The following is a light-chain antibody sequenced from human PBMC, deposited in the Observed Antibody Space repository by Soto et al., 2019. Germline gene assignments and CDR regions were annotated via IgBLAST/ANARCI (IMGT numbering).Light chain of an antibody. CDR3: QQYNFYPWT. V-gene: IGKV1-5*03. J-gene: IGKJ1*01. CDR1: QSISSW. Sequence: DIQITQSPSTLSASVGDRVTITCRASQSISSWLAWYQQKPGKAPKLLIYKASSLESGVPSRFSGSGSGTEFTLTISSLQPDDFATYYCQQYNFYPWTFGRGTRWIS. CDR2: KAS.